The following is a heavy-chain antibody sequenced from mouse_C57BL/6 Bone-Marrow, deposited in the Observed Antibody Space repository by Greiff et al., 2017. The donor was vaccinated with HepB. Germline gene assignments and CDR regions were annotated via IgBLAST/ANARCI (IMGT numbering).Heavy chain of an antibody. CDR3: ARSPHYYGSRYWYFDV. D-gene: IGHD1-1*01. CDR1: GFSLSTSGMG. Sequence: QVTLKVSGPGILQSSQTLSLTCSFSGFSLSTSGMGVSWIRQPSGKGLEWLAHIYWDDDKRYNPSLKSRLTISKDTSRNQVFLKITSVDTADTATYYCARSPHYYGSRYWYFDVWGTGTTVTVSS. J-gene: IGHJ1*03. V-gene: IGHV8-12*01. CDR2: IYWDDDK.